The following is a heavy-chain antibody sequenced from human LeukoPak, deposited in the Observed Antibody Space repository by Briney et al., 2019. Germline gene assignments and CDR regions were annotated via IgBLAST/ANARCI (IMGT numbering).Heavy chain of an antibody. CDR1: GYLFTAYW. CDR2: IYPGDSDT. Sequence: GESLKISCKGSGYLFTAYWIGWVRQMPGKGLEWMGIIYPGDSDTRYSPSFQGQVTISADKSISTAYLQWSSLKASDTAMYYCARRYCSGGSCYGNFDYWGQGTLVTVSS. V-gene: IGHV5-51*01. D-gene: IGHD2-15*01. CDR3: ARRYCSGGSCYGNFDY. J-gene: IGHJ4*02.